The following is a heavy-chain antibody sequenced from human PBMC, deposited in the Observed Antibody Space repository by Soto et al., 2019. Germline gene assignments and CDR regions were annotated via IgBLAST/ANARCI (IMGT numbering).Heavy chain of an antibody. Sequence: GGSLRLSCAASGFTFSSYGMHWVRQAPGKGLEWVAVISYDGSNKYYADSVKGRFTISRDNSKNTLYLQMNSLRAEDTAVYYCAKVVAAAGTPVAWYMDVWGKGTTVTVSS. CDR2: ISYDGSNK. D-gene: IGHD6-13*01. J-gene: IGHJ6*03. CDR3: AKVVAAAGTPVAWYMDV. CDR1: GFTFSSYG. V-gene: IGHV3-30*18.